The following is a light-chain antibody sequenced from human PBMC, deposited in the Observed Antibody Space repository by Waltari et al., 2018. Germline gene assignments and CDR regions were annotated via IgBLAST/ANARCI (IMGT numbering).Light chain of an antibody. V-gene: IGKV2-29*02. J-gene: IGKJ4*01. CDR3: MQDLQTPLT. Sequence: DIVMTQTSSSLPVTPGEPACISCRSNHSLLHSNGKTYLYWYLQKAGQPPRLLIHGVSNRFSGVPDRFSGSGSGTDFTLKISRVEAEDVGIYYCMQDLQTPLTFGEGTEVEIK. CDR1: HSLLHSNGKTY. CDR2: GVS.